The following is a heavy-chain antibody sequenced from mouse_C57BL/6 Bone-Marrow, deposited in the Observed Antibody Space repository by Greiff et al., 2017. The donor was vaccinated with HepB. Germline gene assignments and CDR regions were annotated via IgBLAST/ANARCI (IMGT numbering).Heavy chain of an antibody. CDR1: GFTFSSYA. CDR2: ISDGGSYT. J-gene: IGHJ4*01. CDR3: ARRYYGSSPYYAMDY. Sequence: EVQLVESGGGLVKPGGSLKLSCAASGFTFSSYAMSWVRQTPEKRLEWVATISDGGSYTYYPDNVKGRFTISRDNAKNNLYLQMSHLKSEDTAMYYCARRYYGSSPYYAMDYWGQGTSVTVSS. D-gene: IGHD1-1*01. V-gene: IGHV5-4*03.